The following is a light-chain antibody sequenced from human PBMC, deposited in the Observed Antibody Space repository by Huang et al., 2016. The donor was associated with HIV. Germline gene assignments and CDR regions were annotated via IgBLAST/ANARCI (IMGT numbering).Light chain of an antibody. Sequence: EVMLTQSPSILSLSLGGTVTISCKASQSVWSYVAWYQQRPGQSPGLLLYNTSNRAAGIPTRFSGSGSGTDFTLTISGLESGDLGVFYCQQRSTWPLTCGGGTKVA. CDR1: QSVWSY. V-gene: IGKV3-11*01. CDR3: QQRSTWPLT. CDR2: NTS. J-gene: IGKJ4*01.